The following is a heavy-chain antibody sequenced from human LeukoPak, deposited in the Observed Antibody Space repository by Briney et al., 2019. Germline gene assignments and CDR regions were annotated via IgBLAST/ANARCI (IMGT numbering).Heavy chain of an antibody. Sequence: PSQTLSLTCTVSGGSISSGSYYWSWIRQPAGKGLEWIGRIYTSGSTNYNPSLKSRVTISVDTSKNPFSLKLSSVTAADTAVYYCARGADQPIGFGDQTQGLYYYYMDVWGKGTTVTVSS. CDR2: IYTSGST. D-gene: IGHD3-10*01. J-gene: IGHJ6*03. CDR3: ARGADQPIGFGDQTQGLYYYYMDV. V-gene: IGHV4-61*02. CDR1: GGSISSGSYY.